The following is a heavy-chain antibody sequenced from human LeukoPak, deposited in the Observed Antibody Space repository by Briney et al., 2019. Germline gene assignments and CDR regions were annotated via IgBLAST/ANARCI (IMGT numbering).Heavy chain of an antibody. CDR2: IYHSGST. CDR3: ARSGGSTSWGSYFDY. D-gene: IGHD2-2*01. CDR1: GGSITPYY. Sequence: SETLSLTCTVSGGSITPYYWSWIRQPPGKGLEWIGSIYHSGSTYYNPSLKSRVTISVDTSKNQFSLKLSSVTAADTALYYCARSGGSTSWGSYFDYWGQGTLVTVSS. J-gene: IGHJ4*02. V-gene: IGHV4-59*08.